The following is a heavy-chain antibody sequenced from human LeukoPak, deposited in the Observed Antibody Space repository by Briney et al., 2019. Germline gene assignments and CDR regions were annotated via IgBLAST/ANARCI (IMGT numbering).Heavy chain of an antibody. V-gene: IGHV4-31*03. Sequence: PSETLSLTCTVSGGSISSGGYYWSWIRQHPGKGLEWIGYIYYSGSTYYNPSLKSRVTISVDASKNQFSLKLSSVTAADTAVYYCARGERTVITFDYWGQGTLVTVSS. J-gene: IGHJ4*02. CDR1: GGSISSGGYY. CDR2: IYYSGST. CDR3: ARGERTVITFDY. D-gene: IGHD3-22*01.